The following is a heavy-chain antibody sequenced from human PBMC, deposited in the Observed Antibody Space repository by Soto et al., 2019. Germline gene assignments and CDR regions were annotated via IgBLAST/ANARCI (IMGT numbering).Heavy chain of an antibody. Sequence: ASVKVSCKASGYTFTTYGTSWVRQAPGQGLEWMGWISPYNGTTKYAEKFQGEMTMTTDTATSTAYMDLRSLRSDDTAVYYCARDGERDTGLNFYYYLHGMDAWGQGTRVTVSS. J-gene: IGHJ6*02. CDR2: ISPYNGTT. CDR3: ARDGERDTGLNFYYYLHGMDA. CDR1: GYTFTTYG. V-gene: IGHV1-18*04. D-gene: IGHD1-1*01.